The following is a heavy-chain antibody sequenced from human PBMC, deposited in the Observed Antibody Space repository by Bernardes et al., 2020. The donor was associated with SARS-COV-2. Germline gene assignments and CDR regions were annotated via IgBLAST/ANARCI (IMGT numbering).Heavy chain of an antibody. CDR2: ISSDGGTT. CDR3: VRDCSRTSCFLDY. J-gene: IGHJ4*02. Sequence: GGSLRLSCSASGFIFSNYAMHWVRQAPGKGLEYVSVISSDGGTTYYADSVKARFTISRDNSKNTLYLQMSSLRAEDTGVYYCVRDCSRTSCFLDYWGQGTLVTVSS. CDR1: GFIFSNYA. V-gene: IGHV3-64D*08. D-gene: IGHD2-2*01.